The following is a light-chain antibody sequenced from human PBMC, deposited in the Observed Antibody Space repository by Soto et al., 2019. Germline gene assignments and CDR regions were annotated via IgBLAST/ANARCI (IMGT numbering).Light chain of an antibody. J-gene: IGKJ5*01. CDR1: QSVSSSY. CDR2: DAS. CDR3: QQRSNWIT. V-gene: IGKV3D-20*02. Sequence: DIVMTQSPGTLSLSPGEGAALSCRASQSVSSSYLAWYQQKPGQAPRLLIYDASNRATGIPARFSGSGSGTDSTLTISSLEPEDFAVYYCQQRSNWITFGQGTRREIK.